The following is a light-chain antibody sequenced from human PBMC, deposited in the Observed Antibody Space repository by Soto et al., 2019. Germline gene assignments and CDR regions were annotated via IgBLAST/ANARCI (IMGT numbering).Light chain of an antibody. CDR2: GAS. V-gene: IGKV3-15*01. CDR1: QSVDRD. Sequence: EVVLTQSPATLSLSLGELATLSCRASQSVDRDLAWYRQKPGQPPSLLIHGASTRATGVPARFSGSGSETEFALVITSLQSEDFAVYFCHQYNQWPRTFGQGTKVDIK. J-gene: IGKJ1*01. CDR3: HQYNQWPRT.